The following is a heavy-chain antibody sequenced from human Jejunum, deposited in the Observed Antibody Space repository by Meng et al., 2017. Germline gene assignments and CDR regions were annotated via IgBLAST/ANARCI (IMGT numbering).Heavy chain of an antibody. J-gene: IGHJ4*02. CDR1: EFTFSDFP. CDR2: ISSGGRTI. Sequence: GESLKISCAASEFTFSDFPMNWVRQAPGKGLEWVSYISSGGRTIYYADSVKGRFTISRDNAKNSLFLQMNLLIADDTAVYYCARQFNYDYWSGSSSYYFDYWGQGTLVTVSS. V-gene: IGHV3-48*03. CDR3: ARQFNYDYWSGSSSYYFDY. D-gene: IGHD3-3*01.